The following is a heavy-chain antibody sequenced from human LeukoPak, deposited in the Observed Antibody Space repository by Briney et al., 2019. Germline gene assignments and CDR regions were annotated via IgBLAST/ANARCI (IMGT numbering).Heavy chain of an antibody. Sequence: GGSLRLSCAASGFTFSSYWMSWVRQAPGKGLEWVANIKQDGSEKYYVDSVRGRFTISRDNTKNSLYLQMNSLRAEDTAVYYCARDWRGGYLLDWGQGTLVTVSS. CDR2: IKQDGSEK. V-gene: IGHV3-7*01. D-gene: IGHD3-22*01. CDR1: GFTFSSYW. CDR3: ARDWRGGYLLD. J-gene: IGHJ4*02.